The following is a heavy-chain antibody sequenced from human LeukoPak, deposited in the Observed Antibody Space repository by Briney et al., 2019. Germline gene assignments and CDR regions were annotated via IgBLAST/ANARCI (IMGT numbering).Heavy chain of an antibody. CDR3: AREDTAMFNWFDP. D-gene: IGHD5-18*01. V-gene: IGHV3-66*01. CDR1: GFTVSSKY. Sequence: GGSLRLSCAASGFTVSSKYMSWVRQAPGKGLEWVSVIYSGGSTYYADSVKGRFTISRDNSKNTLYLQMNSLRAEDTAVYYCAREDTAMFNWFDPWGQGTLVTVSS. CDR2: IYSGGST. J-gene: IGHJ5*02.